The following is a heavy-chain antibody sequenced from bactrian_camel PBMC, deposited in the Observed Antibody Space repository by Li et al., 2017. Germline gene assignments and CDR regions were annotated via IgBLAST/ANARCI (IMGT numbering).Heavy chain of an antibody. Sequence: HVQLVESGGGSVQAGGSLRLSCAASRSLRCMGWFRQAPGRERESIAALDTDGTTSYDESVSGRFTILQDNAKKTLYLQMDNLKPEDTAAYYCAAEDSDGTCDAICAGGYCNVDWRYGYWGQGTQVTVS. CDR3: AAEDSDGTCDAICAGGYCNVDWRYGY. D-gene: IGHD2*01. CDR1: RSLRC. J-gene: IGHJ6*01. V-gene: IGHV3S53*01. CDR2: LDTDGTT.